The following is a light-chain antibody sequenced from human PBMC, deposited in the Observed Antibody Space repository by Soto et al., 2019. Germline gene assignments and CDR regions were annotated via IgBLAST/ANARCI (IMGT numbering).Light chain of an antibody. Sequence: DIQMTQSPSTLSASVGDSVTITCRASQSISTWLAWYQQTPGKAPKLLIYTASSLESGVPSRFSGSGSGTEFTLTVSSLQPDDFATYYCQQYHSYPFTFGGGTKVQIK. CDR2: TAS. CDR3: QQYHSYPFT. V-gene: IGKV1-5*03. CDR1: QSISTW. J-gene: IGKJ4*01.